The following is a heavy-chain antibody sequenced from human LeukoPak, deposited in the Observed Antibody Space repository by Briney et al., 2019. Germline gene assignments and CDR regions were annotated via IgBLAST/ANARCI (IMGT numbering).Heavy chain of an antibody. CDR1: GYIFTTYA. CDR2: INTNTGTP. J-gene: IGHJ4*02. Sequence: GASVNVSCKASGYIFTTYAINWVRQAPGQGLEWMGWINTNTGTPTYAQGFTGRFVFSLDTSVSTAYLQISSLQAEDTAIYYCARVLDYWGQGTLVTVSS. V-gene: IGHV7-4-1*02. CDR3: ARVLDY.